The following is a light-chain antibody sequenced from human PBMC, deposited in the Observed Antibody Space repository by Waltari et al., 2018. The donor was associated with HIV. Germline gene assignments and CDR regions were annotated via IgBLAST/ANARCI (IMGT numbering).Light chain of an antibody. J-gene: IGLJ2*01. CDR1: NIGTKS. V-gene: IGLV3-21*04. Sequence: SYVLTQPPSVSVAPGKTARITCGGNNIGTKSVHWYQQKPGQAPVWGIYYDSDRPSGIPERFSGSNSGNTATLIISRVEAGDEADYYCQLWDSSSDHVIFGGGTKLTVL. CDR3: QLWDSSSDHVI. CDR2: YDS.